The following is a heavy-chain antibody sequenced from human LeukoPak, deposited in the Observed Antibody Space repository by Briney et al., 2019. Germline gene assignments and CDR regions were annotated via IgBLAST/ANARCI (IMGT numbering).Heavy chain of an antibody. V-gene: IGHV5-51*01. J-gene: IGHJ4*02. Sequence: GESLKISRKGSGYSFTSYWIGWVRQMPGKGLEWMGIIYPGDSDTRYSPSFQGQVTISADKSISTAYLQWSSLKASDTAMYYCVRTSSGWRGYFDYWGQGTLVTVSS. D-gene: IGHD6-19*01. CDR1: GYSFTSYW. CDR3: VRTSSGWRGYFDY. CDR2: IYPGDSDT.